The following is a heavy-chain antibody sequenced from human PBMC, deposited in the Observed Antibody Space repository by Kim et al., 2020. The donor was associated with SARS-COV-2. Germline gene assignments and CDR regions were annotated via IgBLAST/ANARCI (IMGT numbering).Heavy chain of an antibody. J-gene: IGHJ3*02. Sequence: TGYAQKFQGRVTMTRNTSISTAYMELSSLRSEDTAVYYCARQYNWDAFDIWGQGTMVTVSS. V-gene: IGHV1-8*01. CDR3: ARQYNWDAFDI. D-gene: IGHD1-20*01. CDR2: T.